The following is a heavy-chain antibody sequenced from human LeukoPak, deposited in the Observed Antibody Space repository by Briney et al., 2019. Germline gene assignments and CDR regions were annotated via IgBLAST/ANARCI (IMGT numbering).Heavy chain of an antibody. J-gene: IGHJ4*02. Sequence: PSETLSLTCTVSGGPISSYFWSWVRQPAGKGLEWIGRIYSTGRSDYNPSLKSRITMSVDTSKNQFSLKLSSVTAADTAVYYCARDGPRSGYDLGHFDNLGQGTLVTASS. V-gene: IGHV4-4*07. CDR3: ARDGPRSGYDLGHFDN. CDR1: GGPISSYF. D-gene: IGHD5-12*01. CDR2: IYSTGRS.